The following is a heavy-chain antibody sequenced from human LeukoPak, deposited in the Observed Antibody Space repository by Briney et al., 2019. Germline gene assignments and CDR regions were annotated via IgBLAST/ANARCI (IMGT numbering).Heavy chain of an antibody. CDR2: IYYSGST. CDR1: GGSLSSYY. D-gene: IGHD3-10*01. Sequence: PSETLSLTCTVSGGSLSSYYWSWVRQPPGKGLEWIGYIYYSGSTNYNPSLKSRVTISVDTSKNQFSLKLSSVTAADTAVYYCARASATMVRGVITSAWFDPWGQGTLVTVSS. V-gene: IGHV4-59*01. J-gene: IGHJ5*02. CDR3: ARASATMVRGVITSAWFDP.